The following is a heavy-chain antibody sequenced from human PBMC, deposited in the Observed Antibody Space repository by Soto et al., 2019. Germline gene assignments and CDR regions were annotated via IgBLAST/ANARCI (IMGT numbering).Heavy chain of an antibody. CDR1: GYSFTSYW. CDR2: IDPSDSYT. J-gene: IGHJ6*02. Sequence: GESLKISCKGSGYSFTSYWISWVRQMPGKGLEWMGRIDPSDSYTNYSPSFQGYVTISADKSISTAYLQWSSLKASDTAMYYCATSTTLKDYYYGMDVWGQGTTVTVSS. CDR3: ATSTTLKDYYYGMDV. V-gene: IGHV5-10-1*01.